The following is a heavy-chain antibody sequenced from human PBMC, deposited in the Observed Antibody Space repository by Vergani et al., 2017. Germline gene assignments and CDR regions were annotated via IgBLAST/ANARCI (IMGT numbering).Heavy chain of an antibody. Sequence: QVQLVQSGAEVKKPGASVKVSCKASGYTFTSYGISWVRQAPGQGLEWMGWINPNSGGTNYAQKFQGWVTMTRDTSISTAYMELSRLRSDETAVYYCARYKTLTGDVWSAFDIWGQGTMVTVSS. V-gene: IGHV1-2*04. CDR3: ARYKTLTGDVWSAFDI. CDR2: INPNSGGT. D-gene: IGHD7-27*01. CDR1: GYTFTSYG. J-gene: IGHJ3*02.